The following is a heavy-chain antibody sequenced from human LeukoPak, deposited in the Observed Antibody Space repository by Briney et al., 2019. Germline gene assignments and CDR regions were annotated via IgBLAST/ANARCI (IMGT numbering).Heavy chain of an antibody. Sequence: SETLSLTCTVSGYSISSGYYWGWIRQPPGKGLEWIGSIYYSGSTYYNPSLKSRVTISVDTSKNQFSLKLSSVTAADTAVYYCARHRTGDYPTFDYWGQGTLVTVSS. D-gene: IGHD2-8*02. J-gene: IGHJ4*02. CDR2: IYYSGST. CDR3: ARHRTGDYPTFDY. CDR1: GYSISSGYY. V-gene: IGHV4-38-2*02.